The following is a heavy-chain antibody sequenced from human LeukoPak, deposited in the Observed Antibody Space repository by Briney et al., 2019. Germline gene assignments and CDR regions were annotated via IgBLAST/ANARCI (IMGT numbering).Heavy chain of an antibody. J-gene: IGHJ6*01. D-gene: IGHD5-24*01. CDR2: MSSRSGII. CDR1: GFNFSDYY. CDR3: AGGLLEAQGWLQWLGTVYSMDV. Sequence: GGSLRLSCVASGFNFSDYYMNWIRQPPGKGLEWISYMSSRSGIIYYADSVKGRFTISSDNASNSLYLQMNSLRVDDTAVYYCAGGLLEAQGWLQWLGTVYSMDVWGQGTSVTVYS. V-gene: IGHV3-11*01.